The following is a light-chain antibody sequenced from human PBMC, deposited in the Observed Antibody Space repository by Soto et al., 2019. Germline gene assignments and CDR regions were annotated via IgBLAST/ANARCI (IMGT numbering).Light chain of an antibody. CDR3: QQRSNWPLT. CDR1: QSINNY. J-gene: IGKJ4*01. V-gene: IGKV3-11*01. CDR2: DAS. Sequence: EVVVTQAPATLSSSPGESVTLSCMASQSINNYLAWYQQKPGQAPRLLIYDASYRAAGIPSRFSGSGSGTDVTLTISSLEPADFAIYHCQQRSNWPLTFGGGTKVEI.